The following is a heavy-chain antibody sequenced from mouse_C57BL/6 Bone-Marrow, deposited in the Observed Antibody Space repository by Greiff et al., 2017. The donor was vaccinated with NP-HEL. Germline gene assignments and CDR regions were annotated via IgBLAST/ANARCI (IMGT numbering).Heavy chain of an antibody. CDR2: LHPNSGRT. CDR1: CYTFTLSF. Sequence: QVQLQQPGAELVPPLEEGKGGGKDYCYTFTLSFIPFFKHILFPFLSFLFLLHPNSGRTNYNEKFKSKATLTVDKSSSPAYMQRSSLTSEDSAVYYCARYPLYYYGSSYDYWGQGTTLTVSS. D-gene: IGHD1-1*01. CDR3: ARYPLYYYGSSYDY. J-gene: IGHJ2*01. V-gene: IGHV1-64*01.